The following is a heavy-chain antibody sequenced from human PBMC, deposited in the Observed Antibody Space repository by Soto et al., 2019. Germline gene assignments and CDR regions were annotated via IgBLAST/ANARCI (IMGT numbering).Heavy chain of an antibody. D-gene: IGHD4-17*01. CDR2: ISSSSSYI. J-gene: IGHJ6*02. CDR3: ARDLRWLPPSDGMDV. V-gene: IGHV3-21*01. Sequence: GGSLRLSCAASGFTFSSYSMNWVRQAPGKGLEWVSSISSSSSYIYYADSVKGRFTISRDNAKNSLYLQMNSLRAEDTAVYYCARDLRWLPPSDGMDVWGQGTTVTVSS. CDR1: GFTFSSYS.